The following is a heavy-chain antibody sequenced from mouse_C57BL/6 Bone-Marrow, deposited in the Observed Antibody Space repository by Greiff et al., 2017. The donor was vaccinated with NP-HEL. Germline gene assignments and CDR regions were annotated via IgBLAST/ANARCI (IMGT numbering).Heavy chain of an antibody. D-gene: IGHD1-1*01. Sequence: EVQLQQSGPELVKPGASVKISCKASGYTFTDYYMNWVKQSHGKSLEWIGDINPNNGGTSYIQKFKGKATLTVDKSSSTAYMELRSLTSEDSAVYYCAREGYYGSSYRYFDVWGTGTTVTVSS. V-gene: IGHV1-26*01. CDR1: GYTFTDYY. CDR2: INPNNGGT. CDR3: AREGYYGSSYRYFDV. J-gene: IGHJ1*03.